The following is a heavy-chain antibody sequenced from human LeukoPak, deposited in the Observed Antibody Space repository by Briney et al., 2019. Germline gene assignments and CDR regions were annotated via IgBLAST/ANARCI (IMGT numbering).Heavy chain of an antibody. J-gene: IGHJ3*02. V-gene: IGHV3-21*01. D-gene: IGHD2-2*01. Sequence: GGSLRLSCAASGFTFSSYGMHWVRQAPGKGLEWVSSISSSSSYIYYADSVKGRFTISRDNAKNSLYLQMNSLRAEDTAVYYCAREESTSYTDAFDNWGQGTMVTVSS. CDR1: GFTFSSYG. CDR3: AREESTSYTDAFDN. CDR2: ISSSSSYI.